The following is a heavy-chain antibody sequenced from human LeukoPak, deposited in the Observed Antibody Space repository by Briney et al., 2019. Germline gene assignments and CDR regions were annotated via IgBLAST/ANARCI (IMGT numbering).Heavy chain of an antibody. V-gene: IGHV3-23*01. CDR2: ISGSAGST. J-gene: IGHJ4*02. CDR3: AKQISVVTAPLDYFDY. Sequence: PGGSLRLSCAASGFTFNNYAMSWVRQAPGKGLEWVLGISGSAGSTYYADSVKGRFTISRDNSKNTLYLQMNSLRAEDTAVYYCAKQISVVTAPLDYFDYWGQGTLVTVSS. CDR1: GFTFNNYA. D-gene: IGHD2-21*02.